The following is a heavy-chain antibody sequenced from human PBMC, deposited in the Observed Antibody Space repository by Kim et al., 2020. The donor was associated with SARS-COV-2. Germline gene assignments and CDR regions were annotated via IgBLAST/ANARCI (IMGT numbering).Heavy chain of an antibody. CDR3: ARGGSGSYYEGANFYYGLGV. CDR1: RFTFSNYW. J-gene: IGHJ6*02. V-gene: IGHV3-74*01. CDR2: INSDGSST. Sequence: GGSLRLSCAASRFTFSNYWMHWVRQVPGKGLVWVSRINSDGSSTSYADSVKGRFTISRDNAKNTLYLQMNSLRAEDTAVYYCARGGSGSYYEGANFYYGLGVWGQGTAVTVSS. D-gene: IGHD1-26*01.